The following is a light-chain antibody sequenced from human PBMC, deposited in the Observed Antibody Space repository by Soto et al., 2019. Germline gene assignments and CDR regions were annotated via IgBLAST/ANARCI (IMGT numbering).Light chain of an antibody. Sequence: DIQMTQSPSTLSASVGDRVSITCRASQSISSWLAWYQQKPGKAPKLLIYKASSLESGVPSRFSGSGSGTEFTLTISSLQPDDFATYYCQQYNSYPYTFGQGTQL. V-gene: IGKV1-5*03. CDR1: QSISSW. J-gene: IGKJ2*01. CDR2: KAS. CDR3: QQYNSYPYT.